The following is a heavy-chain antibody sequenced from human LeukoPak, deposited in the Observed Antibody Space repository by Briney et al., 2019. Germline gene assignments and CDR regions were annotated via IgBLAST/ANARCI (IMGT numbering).Heavy chain of an antibody. Sequence: SETLSLTCTVSGSMYNYYWSWIRQPPGKGLEWIGYIHYNGITNYSPSLKSRVTMSLDTSKNQVSLKLNSVSAADTAVYYCARGDGYSFMFDYWGQGTLVTVSS. J-gene: IGHJ4*02. CDR1: GSMYNYY. CDR3: ARGDGYSFMFDY. V-gene: IGHV4-59*08. CDR2: IHYNGIT. D-gene: IGHD5-18*01.